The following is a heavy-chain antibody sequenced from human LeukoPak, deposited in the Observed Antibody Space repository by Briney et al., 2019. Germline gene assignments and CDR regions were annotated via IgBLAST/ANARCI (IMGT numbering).Heavy chain of an antibody. Sequence: SETLSLTCTVSGASMSSCYWSWIRQPPGRGLEWIGYIYYSGNTNYNPSLKSRVTISIDTSKNQFSLKLTSVTAADTTVYYCARMAAIGAMDVWGQGTTVTVSS. J-gene: IGHJ6*02. CDR2: IYYSGNT. CDR3: ARMAAIGAMDV. V-gene: IGHV4-59*08. CDR1: GASMSSCY. D-gene: IGHD5-24*01.